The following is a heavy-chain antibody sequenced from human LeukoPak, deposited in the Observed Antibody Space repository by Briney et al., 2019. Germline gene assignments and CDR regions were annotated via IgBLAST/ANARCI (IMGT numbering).Heavy chain of an antibody. V-gene: IGHV1-2*02. CDR2: INPNSGGT. D-gene: IGHD2-2*01. Sequence: ASLKVSCKASGYTFTKYYVHWVRQAPGQGLEWMGWINPNSGGTNYAQRFQGRVTMTRDTSISTAYMELSRLTSGDTAVYYCATEGAYCTSTSCYAFDPWGQGTLVTVSS. J-gene: IGHJ5*02. CDR3: ATEGAYCTSTSCYAFDP. CDR1: GYTFTKYY.